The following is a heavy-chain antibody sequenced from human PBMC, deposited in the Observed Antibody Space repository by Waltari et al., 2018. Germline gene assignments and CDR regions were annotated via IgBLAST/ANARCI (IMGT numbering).Heavy chain of an antibody. V-gene: IGHV4-59*11. CDR1: GGSISSHY. CDR3: ARDWKSGGSYAFDY. Sequence: QVQLQESGPGLVQPSETLSLTCTVSGGSISSHYWSWIRQPPGKGLEWIGYIYYSGSTNYNPSLKSRVTISVDTSKNQFSLKLSSVTAADTAVYYCARDWKSGGSYAFDYWGQGTLVTVSS. J-gene: IGHJ4*02. CDR2: IYYSGST. D-gene: IGHD1-26*01.